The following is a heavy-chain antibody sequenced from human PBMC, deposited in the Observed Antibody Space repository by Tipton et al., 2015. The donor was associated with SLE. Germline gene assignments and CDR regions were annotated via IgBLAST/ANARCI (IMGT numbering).Heavy chain of an antibody. Sequence: GLVKPSQTLSLTCAISGDSVSSNTAVWNWIRQSPSRGLEWLGRTYYRSKWYNDYAVSVKSRIIINPDTSKNQFSLQLNSVTPEDTAMYYCARDRPRHSGDMDVWGKGTAVTVSS. CDR1: GDSVSSNTAV. J-gene: IGHJ6*03. CDR3: ARDRPRHSGDMDV. D-gene: IGHD1-26*01. V-gene: IGHV6-1*01. CDR2: TYYRSKWYN.